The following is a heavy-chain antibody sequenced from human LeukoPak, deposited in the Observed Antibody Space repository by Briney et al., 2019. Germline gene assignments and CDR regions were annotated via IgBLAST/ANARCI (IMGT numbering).Heavy chain of an antibody. CDR1: GFTFSSYW. D-gene: IGHD6-19*01. V-gene: IGHV3-74*01. Sequence: GGSLRLSCAASGFTFSSYWMHWVRQAPGRGLVWVSRINSDGSSTSYADSVKGRLTISRDNAKNTLYLQMNSLRAEDTAVYYCARRDSSGWYGLFGMDVWGKGTTVTVSS. J-gene: IGHJ6*04. CDR3: ARRDSSGWYGLFGMDV. CDR2: INSDGSST.